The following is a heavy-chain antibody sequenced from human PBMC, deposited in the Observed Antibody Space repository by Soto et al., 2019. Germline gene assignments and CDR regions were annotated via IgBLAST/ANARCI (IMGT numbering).Heavy chain of an antibody. Sequence: ASVKVSCKASGFTFTSSAMQWVRQARGQRLEWIGWIVVGSGNTNYAQKFQERVTITRDMSTSTAYMELSSLRSEDTAVYYCAAGSYDSSGYYVDYWGQGTLVTV. D-gene: IGHD3-22*01. CDR3: AAGSYDSSGYYVDY. V-gene: IGHV1-58*02. J-gene: IGHJ4*02. CDR1: GFTFTSSA. CDR2: IVVGSGNT.